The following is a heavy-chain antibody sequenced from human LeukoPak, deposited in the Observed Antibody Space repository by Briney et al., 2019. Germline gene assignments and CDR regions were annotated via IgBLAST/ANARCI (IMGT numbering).Heavy chain of an antibody. J-gene: IGHJ5*02. CDR1: GYAISSGYY. D-gene: IGHD1-1*01. CDR3: AGDKETTGNGRPNWFDP. CDR2: IFQRGYS. V-gene: IGHV4-38-2*01. Sequence: SETLSLTCAVSGYAISSGYYWGWIRQPPGKGLQWIGSIFQRGYSYYNPSLKSRVTISVDTSRNQFSLKLSSVTAADTAVYYCAGDKETTGNGRPNWFDPWGQGTLVTVSS.